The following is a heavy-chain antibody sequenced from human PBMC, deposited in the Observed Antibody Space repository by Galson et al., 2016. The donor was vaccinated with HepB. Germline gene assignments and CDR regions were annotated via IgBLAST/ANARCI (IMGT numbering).Heavy chain of an antibody. Sequence: CAISGDSVSSDSAAWNWIRQSPSRGLEWLGRTYYRSKWDNEYAVSVRSRMTINPDTSKNQFSLQLNSVTAADTAVYSCARDRGSSGGFDYWGQGTLVTVSP. D-gene: IGHD2-15*01. CDR1: GDSVSSDSAA. J-gene: IGHJ4*02. V-gene: IGHV6-1*01. CDR3: ARDRGSSGGFDY. CDR2: TYYRSKWDN.